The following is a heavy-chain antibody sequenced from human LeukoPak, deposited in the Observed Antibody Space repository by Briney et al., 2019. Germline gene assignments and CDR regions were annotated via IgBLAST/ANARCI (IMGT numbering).Heavy chain of an antibody. J-gene: IGHJ4*02. CDR2: ISSSGSTI. CDR3: AKDRLGGPYFFHY. D-gene: IGHD3-16*01. CDR1: GFTFSSYE. Sequence: GGSLRLSCTASGFTFSSYEMHWVRQAPGKGLEWVSYISSSGSTIYYADSVKGRFTISRDNSKNTLYLQINSLRAEDTAVYFCAKDRLGGPYFFHYWGQGTLVTVSS. V-gene: IGHV3-48*03.